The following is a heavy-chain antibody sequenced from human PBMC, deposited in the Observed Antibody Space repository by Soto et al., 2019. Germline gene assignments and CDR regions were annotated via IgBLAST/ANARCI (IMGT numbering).Heavy chain of an antibody. V-gene: IGHV3-30-3*01. CDR1: GFTFSSYA. Sequence: GGSLRLSCAASGFTFSSYAMHWVRQAPGKGLEWVAVISYDGSNKYYADSVKGRFTISRDNSKNTLYLQMNSLRAEDTAVYYCARGGGHIVVVTAIPGYFDYWGQGTLVTVSS. CDR2: ISYDGSNK. CDR3: ARGGGHIVVVTAIPGYFDY. J-gene: IGHJ4*02. D-gene: IGHD2-21*02.